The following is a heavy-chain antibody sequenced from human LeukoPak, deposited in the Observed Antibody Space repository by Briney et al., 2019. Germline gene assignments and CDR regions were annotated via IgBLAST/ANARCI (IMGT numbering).Heavy chain of an antibody. J-gene: IGHJ6*02. Sequence: GWSLRLSCAASGLTFSSYGMHWVRQAPGKGLEWVAVISYDGINKYYGDSVKGRFTISRDNSKNTLYLQVNSLRAEDTAVYYCAKDLHFYDTSGHYRYYYFGMDVWGQGTTVTVSS. D-gene: IGHD3-22*01. CDR2: ISYDGINK. CDR1: GLTFSSYG. V-gene: IGHV3-30*18. CDR3: AKDLHFYDTSGHYRYYYFGMDV.